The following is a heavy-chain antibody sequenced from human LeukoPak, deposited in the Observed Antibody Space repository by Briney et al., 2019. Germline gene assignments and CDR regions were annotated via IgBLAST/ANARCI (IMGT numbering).Heavy chain of an antibody. D-gene: IGHD5/OR15-5a*01. CDR2: IHTGGNT. CDR3: ARDGVSISHDY. V-gene: IGHV4-4*07. J-gene: IGHJ4*02. Sequence: SETLSLTCTVAGGSISGYYWSWIRQPAGKGLEWIGRIHTGGNTNYNPSLKSRVTMSVDTSKNQFSLNLTSITAAATAVYYCARDGVSISHDYWGQGTLVTVSS. CDR1: GGSISGYY.